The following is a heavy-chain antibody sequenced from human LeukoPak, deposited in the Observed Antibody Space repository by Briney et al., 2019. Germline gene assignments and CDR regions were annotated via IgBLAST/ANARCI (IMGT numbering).Heavy chain of an antibody. D-gene: IGHD4-17*01. J-gene: IGHJ4*02. V-gene: IGHV3-7*04. CDR1: GFTFSSYW. CDR3: ARDRDYYRADY. CDR2: IRQDGSET. Sequence: PGGSLRLSCAASGFTFSSYWMGWARQAPGKGLEWVANIRQDGSETHYMDSVKGRFTISRDNAKNSLFLQMNSLRAEDTAVYYCARDRDYYRADYWGQGTLVTVSS.